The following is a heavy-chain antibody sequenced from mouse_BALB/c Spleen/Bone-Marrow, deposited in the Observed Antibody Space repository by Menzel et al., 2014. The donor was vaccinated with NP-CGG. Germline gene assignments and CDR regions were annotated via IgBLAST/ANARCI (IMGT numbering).Heavy chain of an antibody. CDR3: TRDYYGP. CDR1: GDSITSGY. V-gene: IGHV3-8*02. D-gene: IGHD1-2*01. Sequence: EVQLVESGPSLVKPSQTPSLTCSVTGDSITSGYWNWIRMFPGNKLEYMGYITYSGNTYYNPSLISRISITRDTSKNQYYLQLNSVTTEDTATYYCTRDYYGPWGQGTTLTVSS. CDR2: ITYSGNT. J-gene: IGHJ2*01.